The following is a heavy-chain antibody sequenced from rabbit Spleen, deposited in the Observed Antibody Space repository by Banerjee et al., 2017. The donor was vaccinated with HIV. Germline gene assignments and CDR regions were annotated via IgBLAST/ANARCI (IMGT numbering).Heavy chain of an antibody. V-gene: IGHV1S45*01. CDR1: GVSFSGDSY. J-gene: IGHJ4*01. D-gene: IGHD1-1*01. Sequence: QEQLEESGGDLVKPGASLTLTCIASGVSFSGDSYMCWVRQAPGKGLEWIVCIDTGSSGFTYFASWAKGRFTISKTSSTTVTLQMTSLTVADTATYFCARDLDGVIGWNFGWWGPGTLVTVS. CDR2: IDTGSSGFT. CDR3: ARDLDGVIGWNFGW.